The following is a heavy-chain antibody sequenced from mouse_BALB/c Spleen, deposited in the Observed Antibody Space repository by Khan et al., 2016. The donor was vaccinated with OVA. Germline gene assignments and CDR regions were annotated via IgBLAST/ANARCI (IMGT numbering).Heavy chain of an antibody. CDR1: GFSLSRYN. D-gene: IGHD2-14*01. V-gene: IGHV2-6-4*01. Sequence: QVQLKQSGPGLVAPSQSLSITCTVSGFSLSRYNIHWDRQPPGKGLEWLGMIWGGGGTDYNSTLKSRLSISKDNSKSQVFLKMNSLQTDDSAMYYCARAYYRSDGYYAMDYWGQGTSVTVSS. CDR2: IWGGGGT. CDR3: ARAYYRSDGYYAMDY. J-gene: IGHJ4*01.